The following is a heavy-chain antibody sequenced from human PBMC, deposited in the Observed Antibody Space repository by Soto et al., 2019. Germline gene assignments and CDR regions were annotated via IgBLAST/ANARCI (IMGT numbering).Heavy chain of an antibody. J-gene: IGHJ5*02. CDR2: IFPIGST. D-gene: IGHD5-12*01. V-gene: IGHV4-4*02. CDR1: SDSIRSSNW. Sequence: QVQLQESGPGLVKPSGTLSLTCAVSSDSIRSSNWWSWVRQPPGKGLEWIVEIFPIGSTNYNPSLLSRVTISDHKSKPQYSLNLSSVTAADTAVYYCARRATAELPRNWLDPWGQGILVIVSS. CDR3: ARRATAELPRNWLDP.